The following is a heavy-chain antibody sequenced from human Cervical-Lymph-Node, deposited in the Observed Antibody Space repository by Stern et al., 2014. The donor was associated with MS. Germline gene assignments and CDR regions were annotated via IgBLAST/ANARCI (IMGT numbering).Heavy chain of an antibody. D-gene: IGHD2-8*01. Sequence: VQLVESGGGVVQPGRSLRLSCAASRFTFSSYGLHWVRQAPGKGLEWVAVISYDGTRKYYTESVKGRFSISRDNSRNALYLQMNSLRDDDTAVYYCAREATSGVYFDFWGQGTLLTVSS. V-gene: IGHV3-30*04. CDR2: ISYDGTRK. J-gene: IGHJ4*02. CDR3: AREATSGVYFDF. CDR1: RFTFSSYG.